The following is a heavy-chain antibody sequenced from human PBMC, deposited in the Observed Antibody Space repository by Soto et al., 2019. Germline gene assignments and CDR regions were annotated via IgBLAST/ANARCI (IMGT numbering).Heavy chain of an antibody. CDR2: IYYSGST. CDR3: ARQSCSGGSCYSGYFQH. Sequence: SETLSLTCTVSGGSISSSSYYWGWIRQPPGKGLEWIGSIYYSGSTYYNPSLKSRVTISVDTSKNQFSLKLSSVTAADTAVYYCARQSCSGGSCYSGYFQHWGQGTLVTVSS. CDR1: GGSISSSSYY. J-gene: IGHJ1*01. V-gene: IGHV4-39*01. D-gene: IGHD2-15*01.